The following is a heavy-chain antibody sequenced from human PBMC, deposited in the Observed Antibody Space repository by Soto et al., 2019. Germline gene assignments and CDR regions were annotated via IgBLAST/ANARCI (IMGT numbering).Heavy chain of an antibody. D-gene: IGHD3-16*01. CDR1: GFTFSSYG. CDR2: ISYDGSNK. Sequence: QVQLVESGGGVVQPGRSLRLSCAASGFTFSSYGMHWVRQAPGKGLEWVAVISYDGSNKYYADSVEGRFTISRNNSKNTLYLQMNSLRAEDTAVFFCAKETQDYVLFGYCMDVWGQGTTVTVSS. CDR3: AKETQDYVLFGYCMDV. J-gene: IGHJ6*02. V-gene: IGHV3-30*18.